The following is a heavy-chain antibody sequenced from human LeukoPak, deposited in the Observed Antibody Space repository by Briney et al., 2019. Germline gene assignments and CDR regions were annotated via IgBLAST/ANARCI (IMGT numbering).Heavy chain of an antibody. Sequence: GASVKVSCKASGYTFTGYYMHWVRQAPGQGLEWMGWINPNSGGTNYAQRFQGRVTMTRDTSISTVYMELSRLTSDDTAVYYCARGDGSGRYCIEYWGQGTLVAVVS. V-gene: IGHV1-2*02. J-gene: IGHJ4*02. CDR2: INPNSGGT. CDR3: ARGDGSGRYCIEY. CDR1: GYTFTGYY. D-gene: IGHD3-10*01.